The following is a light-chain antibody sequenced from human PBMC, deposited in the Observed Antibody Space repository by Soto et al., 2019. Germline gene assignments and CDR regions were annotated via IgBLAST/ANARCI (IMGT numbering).Light chain of an antibody. V-gene: IGKV3-15*01. CDR3: PQYNKWPYT. CDR2: GAS. J-gene: IGKJ2*01. CDR1: QSVGRN. Sequence: DIVMTRSPATLSVSPGETAALSCRAGQSVGRNFAWYQQKPGQAPRLLIYGASTRATDIPARFRGSGSGTEFTLTISSLQSEDFAIYYCPQYNKWPYTFGQGTKLEIK.